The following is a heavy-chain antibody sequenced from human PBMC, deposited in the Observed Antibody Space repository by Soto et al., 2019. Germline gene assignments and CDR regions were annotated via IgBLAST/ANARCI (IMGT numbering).Heavy chain of an antibody. D-gene: IGHD3-22*01. J-gene: IGHJ6*02. V-gene: IGHV1-69*13. CDR1: GGTFSSYA. Sequence: SVKVSCKASGGTFSSYAISWVRQAPGQGLEWMGGIIPIFGTANYAQKFQGRVTITADESTSTAYMELSSLRSEDTAVYYCAKVLDGYDGSGYYYKRYYYVMDVWGQGPTVTVSS. CDR2: IIPIFGTA. CDR3: AKVLDGYDGSGYYYKRYYYVMDV.